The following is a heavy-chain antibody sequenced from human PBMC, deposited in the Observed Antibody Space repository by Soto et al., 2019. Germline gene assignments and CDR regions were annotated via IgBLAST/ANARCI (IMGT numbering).Heavy chain of an antibody. J-gene: IGHJ5*02. CDR1: GGSISSYY. V-gene: IGHV4-59*01. CDR3: ARGRDYSCFDP. CDR2: IYYSGST. D-gene: IGHD2-15*01. Sequence: SETLSLTCTVSGGSISSYYWSWIRQPPGKGLEWIGYIYYSGSTNYNPSLKSRVTISVDTSKNQFSLKLSSVTAADTAVYYCARGRDYSCFDPWGQGTLVTVSS.